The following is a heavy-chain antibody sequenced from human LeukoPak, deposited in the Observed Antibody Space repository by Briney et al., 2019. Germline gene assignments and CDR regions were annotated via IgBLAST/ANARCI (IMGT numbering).Heavy chain of an antibody. J-gene: IGHJ3*02. CDR3: ARRRGDYYDSSGYYRDAFDI. D-gene: IGHD3-22*01. CDR1: GGSISSYY. CDR2: IYTSGST. Sequence: NASETLSLTCTVSGGSISSYYWSRIRQPPGKGLEWIGYIYTSGSTNYNPSHKSRVTISVDTSKNQFSLKLSSVTAADTAVNYCARRRGDYYDSSGYYRDAFDIWGQGTMVTVSS. V-gene: IGHV4-4*09.